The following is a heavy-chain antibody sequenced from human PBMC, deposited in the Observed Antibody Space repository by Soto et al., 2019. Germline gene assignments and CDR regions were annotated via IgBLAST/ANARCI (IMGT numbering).Heavy chain of an antibody. Sequence: GGSLRLSCAASVFTFSSYGMHWVRQAPGKGLEWVAVISYDGSNKYYADSVKGRFTISRDNSKNTLYLQMNSLRAEDTAVYYCAKDASLDYYDSSGYYRTYNWFDPWGQGTLVTVSS. CDR1: VFTFSSYG. CDR3: AKDASLDYYDSSGYYRTYNWFDP. V-gene: IGHV3-30*18. CDR2: ISYDGSNK. J-gene: IGHJ5*02. D-gene: IGHD3-22*01.